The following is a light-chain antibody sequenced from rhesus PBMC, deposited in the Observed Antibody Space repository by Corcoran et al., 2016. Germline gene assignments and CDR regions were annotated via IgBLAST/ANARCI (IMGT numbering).Light chain of an antibody. CDR1: SSDIGGYNR. J-gene: IGLJ6*01. CDR3: SSYASSSTFG. V-gene: IGLV2-13*03. CDR2: EVS. Sequence: QAAPTQSPSVSGSPGQSVTISCTGASSDIGGYNRVSWYQQHPGKAPKLMLYEVSKRPSGVSDRFSGSKSANTASLTISGRQAEDDADYYGSSYASSSTFGFGRGTKLTV.